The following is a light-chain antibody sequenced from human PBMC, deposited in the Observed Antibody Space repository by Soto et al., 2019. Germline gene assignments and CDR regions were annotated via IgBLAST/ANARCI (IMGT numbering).Light chain of an antibody. CDR2: EVN. V-gene: IGLV2-23*02. CDR1: SNDVGGYDL. CDR3: CSFAGGAIFV. J-gene: IGLJ2*01. Sequence: QSALTQPASVSGSPGQSITISCTGTSNDVGGYDLVSWYQHHPGKAPTLIIFEVNKRPSGVSDRFSGSKSGNTASLTISALRTEDDADYSCCSFAGGAIFVVGGGTKVTVL.